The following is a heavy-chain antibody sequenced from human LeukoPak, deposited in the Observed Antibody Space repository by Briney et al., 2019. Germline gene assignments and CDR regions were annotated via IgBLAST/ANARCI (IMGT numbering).Heavy chain of an antibody. Sequence: SVKVSCKASGGTFSSYAISWVRQAPGQGLEWMGRIIPILGIANYAQKFQGRVTITADKSTSTAYMELSSLRSEDTAVYYRARYYDSSGYTFDYWGQGTLVTVSS. V-gene: IGHV1-69*04. CDR3: ARYYDSSGYTFDY. D-gene: IGHD3-22*01. CDR1: GGTFSSYA. J-gene: IGHJ4*02. CDR2: IIPILGIA.